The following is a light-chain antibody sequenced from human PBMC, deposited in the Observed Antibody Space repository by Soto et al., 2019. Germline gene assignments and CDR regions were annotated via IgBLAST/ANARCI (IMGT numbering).Light chain of an antibody. Sequence: ETVVTQSPGTLSLSTGERATLSCRASQSVGSDYLAWYQQKPGQAPRLLIYGASSRAAGIPDRFSGSGSGTDFTLTISSLEPEDFAVYYCLDYGSSTFTFGPGTKVDIK. V-gene: IGKV3-20*01. CDR2: GAS. J-gene: IGKJ3*01. CDR3: LDYGSSTFT. CDR1: QSVGSDY.